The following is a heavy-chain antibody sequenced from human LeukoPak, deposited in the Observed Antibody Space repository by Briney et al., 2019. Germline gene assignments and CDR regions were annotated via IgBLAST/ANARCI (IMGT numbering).Heavy chain of an antibody. Sequence: SETLSLTCTVSGGSVSSGSYYWSWIRQPPGKGLEWIGYIYYSGSTNYNPSLKSRVTISVDTSKNQFSLKLSSVTAADTAVYYCARGAYGSGSSFDYWGQGTLVTVSS. V-gene: IGHV4-61*01. J-gene: IGHJ4*02. CDR1: GGSVSSGSYY. CDR3: ARGAYGSGSSFDY. CDR2: IYYSGST. D-gene: IGHD3-10*01.